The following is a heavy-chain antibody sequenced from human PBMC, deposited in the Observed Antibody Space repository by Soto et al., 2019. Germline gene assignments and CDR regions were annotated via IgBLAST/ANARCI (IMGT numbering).Heavy chain of an antibody. D-gene: IGHD4-17*01. V-gene: IGHV3-30-3*01. CDR2: ISYDGSNK. CDR1: GFTFSSYA. J-gene: IGHJ4*02. Sequence: GGSLRLSCAASGFTFSSYAMHWVRQAPGKGLEWVAVISYDGSNKYYADSVKGRFTISRDNSKNTLYLQMNSLRAEDTAVYYCAREWTVNTFDYWGQGTLVTVSS. CDR3: AREWTVNTFDY.